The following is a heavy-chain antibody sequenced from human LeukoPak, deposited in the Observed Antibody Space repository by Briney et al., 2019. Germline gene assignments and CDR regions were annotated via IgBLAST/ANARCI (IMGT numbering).Heavy chain of an antibody. D-gene: IGHD5-24*01. V-gene: IGHV3-74*03. J-gene: IGHJ4*02. CDR3: AKAVDSYIVL. CDR1: GFTLSSYW. Sequence: GGSLRLSCAASGFTLSSYWMRWVRQAPGKGLVWVSRINSAGSITTYADSVKGRFTISRDNAKNTLYLQMNSLRAEDTALYYCAKAVDSYIVLWGQGILVTVSS. CDR2: INSAGSIT.